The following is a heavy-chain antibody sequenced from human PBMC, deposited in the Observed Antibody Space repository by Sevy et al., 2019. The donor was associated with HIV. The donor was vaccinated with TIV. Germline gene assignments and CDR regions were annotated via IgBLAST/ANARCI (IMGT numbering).Heavy chain of an antibody. J-gene: IGHJ6*02. Sequence: GVSLRLSCVASGFPFSNFAMSWVRQAPGKGLEWVSTLIGGGSRTYYADSVTGRFIISRDNSRNTLYLQMNSLRAEDTAIYYCAKRRVQSGLSGGGANYGMDVCGRGTTVTVSS. V-gene: IGHV3-23*01. CDR1: GFPFSNFA. D-gene: IGHD2-8*02. CDR2: LIGGGSRT. CDR3: AKRRVQSGLSGGGANYGMDV.